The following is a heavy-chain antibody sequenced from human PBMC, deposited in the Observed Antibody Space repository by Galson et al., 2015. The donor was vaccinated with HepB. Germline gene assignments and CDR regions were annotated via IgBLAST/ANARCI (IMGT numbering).Heavy chain of an antibody. D-gene: IGHD3-3*01. Sequence: SLRLSCAASTFIFSTYSMDWVRQAPGKGLEWVSYISSSSTTIYYADSVKGRFTISRDNAKNSLYLQINSLRAEDTAVYYCARQVLERGGYYSGMDVWGQGTTVTVSS. CDR2: ISSSSTTI. J-gene: IGHJ6*02. CDR3: ARQVLERGGYYSGMDV. V-gene: IGHV3-48*04. CDR1: TFIFSTYS.